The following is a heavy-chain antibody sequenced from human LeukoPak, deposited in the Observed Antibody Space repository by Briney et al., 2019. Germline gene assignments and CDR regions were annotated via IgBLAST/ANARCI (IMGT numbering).Heavy chain of an antibody. J-gene: IGHJ4*02. Sequence: GGSLRLSCAASGFTFSSYWMHWVRQAPGKGLVWVSRINTDGSSTSYADSVKGRFTISRDNAKNTLYLQMNSLRAEDTAVYYCARVQREELLWFGELFRHHGTFDYWGQGTLVTVSS. CDR2: INTDGSST. V-gene: IGHV3-74*01. CDR1: GFTFSSYW. CDR3: ARVQREELLWFGELFRHHGTFDY. D-gene: IGHD3-10*01.